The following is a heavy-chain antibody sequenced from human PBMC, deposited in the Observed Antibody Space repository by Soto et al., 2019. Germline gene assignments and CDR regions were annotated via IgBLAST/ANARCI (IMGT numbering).Heavy chain of an antibody. D-gene: IGHD3-3*01. CDR1: GFTFTSSA. CDR3: AAGKRFLEWLNYYGMDV. V-gene: IGHV1-58*01. J-gene: IGHJ6*02. CDR2: IVVGSGNT. Sequence: GASVKVSCKASGFTFTSSAVQWVRQARGQRLEWIGWIVVGSGNTNYAQKFQERVTITRDMSTSTAYMELSSLRSGDTAVYYCAAGKRFLEWLNYYGMDVWGQGTTVTVSS.